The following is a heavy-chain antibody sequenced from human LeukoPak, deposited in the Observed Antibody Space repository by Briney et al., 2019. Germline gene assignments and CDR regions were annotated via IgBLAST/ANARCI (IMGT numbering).Heavy chain of an antibody. Sequence: GGSLRLSCAASGFTFSSYSMNWVRQAPGKGLEWVSSISSSSSYIYYADSVKGRFTISRDNAKNSLYLQMNSLRAEDTAVYYCAGEDSSGYYYQGSLDYWGQGTLVTVSA. D-gene: IGHD3-22*01. CDR2: ISSSSSYI. V-gene: IGHV3-21*01. J-gene: IGHJ4*02. CDR1: GFTFSSYS. CDR3: AGEDSSGYYYQGSLDY.